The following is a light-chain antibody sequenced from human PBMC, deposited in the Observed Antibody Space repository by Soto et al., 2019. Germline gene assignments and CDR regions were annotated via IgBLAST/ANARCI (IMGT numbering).Light chain of an antibody. CDR2: AVS. J-gene: IGKJ3*01. CDR1: QTVIRY. V-gene: IGKV1-39*01. CDR3: EQGYRTLFT. Sequence: IQMTQFPSSLSASVGDRVTITCRAGQTVIRYLNWYQQKPGRAPNLLIYAVSNLQSGVPSRFSGTGSGTEFTLTISDLHTEACATDDGEQGYRTLFTFGPGPKVESK.